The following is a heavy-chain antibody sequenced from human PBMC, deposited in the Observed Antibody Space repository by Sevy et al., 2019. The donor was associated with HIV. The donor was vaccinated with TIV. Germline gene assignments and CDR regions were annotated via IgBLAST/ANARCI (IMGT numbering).Heavy chain of an antibody. V-gene: IGHV3-48*02. Sequence: GGSLRLSCAASGFTFSSYSMNWVRQAPGKGLEWVSYISSSSSTIYYADSVKGRFTISRENAKNSLYLQMNSLRDEDTAVYYCATGRVATIRTLDYWGQGTLVTVSS. D-gene: IGHD5-12*01. CDR1: GFTFSSYS. CDR3: ATGRVATIRTLDY. CDR2: ISSSSSTI. J-gene: IGHJ4*02.